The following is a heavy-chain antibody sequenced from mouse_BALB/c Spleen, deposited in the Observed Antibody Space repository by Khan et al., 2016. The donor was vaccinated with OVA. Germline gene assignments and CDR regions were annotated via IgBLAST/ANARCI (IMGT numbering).Heavy chain of an antibody. V-gene: IGHV5-12*02. CDR2: IRNRGTTP. CDR1: GFTFTDYY. Sequence: EVELVESGGGFMQPGGSLTLSCATSGFTFTDYYMYWVRQTPEKRLECVAYIRNRGTTPSYSDTFRGRFPIYRANANNTLYLQMSRRKEEDTARYYWAREGEGGGLAYWGQGTLVTVSA. D-gene: IGHD1-1*02. J-gene: IGHJ3*01. CDR3: AREGEGGGLAY.